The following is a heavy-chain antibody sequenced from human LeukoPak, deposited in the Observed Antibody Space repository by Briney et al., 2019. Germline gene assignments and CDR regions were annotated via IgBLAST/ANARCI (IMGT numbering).Heavy chain of an antibody. CDR1: GGSISSYY. CDR2: IYYSGST. Sequence: SETLSLTCTVSGGSISSYYWSWIRQPPGKGLEGIGYIYYSGSTNYNPSLKSRVTISVDTSKNQFSLKLSSVTAADTAVYYCARRGYSYGYPGMDVWGQGTTVTVSS. D-gene: IGHD5-18*01. V-gene: IGHV4-59*08. J-gene: IGHJ6*02. CDR3: ARRGYSYGYPGMDV.